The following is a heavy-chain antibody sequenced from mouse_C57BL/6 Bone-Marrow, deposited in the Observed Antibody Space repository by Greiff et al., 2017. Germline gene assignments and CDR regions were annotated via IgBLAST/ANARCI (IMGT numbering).Heavy chain of an antibody. D-gene: IGHD1-1*01. V-gene: IGHV1-72*01. CDR3: ARGDYYGSSPAWFAY. CDR1: GYTFTSYW. CDR2: IDPNSGGT. J-gene: IGHJ3*01. Sequence: QVQLKESGAELVKPGASVKLSCKASGYTFTSYWMHWVKQRPGRGLEWIGRIDPNSGGTKYNEKFKSKATLTVDKPSSTAYMQLSSLTSEDSAVYYCARGDYYGSSPAWFAYWGQGTLVTVSA.